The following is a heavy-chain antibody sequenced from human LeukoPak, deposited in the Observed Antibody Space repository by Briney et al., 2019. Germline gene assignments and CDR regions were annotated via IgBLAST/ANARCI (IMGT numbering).Heavy chain of an antibody. CDR3: ARERGAARRSLDY. V-gene: IGHV3-74*01. D-gene: IGHD6-6*01. CDR2: INSDGSST. CDR1: GFTFSSYW. J-gene: IGHJ4*02. Sequence: GGSLRLSCAATGFTFSSYWMHWVRQAPGKGLVWVSRINSDGSSTSYADSVKGRFTISRDNAKNTLYLQMNSLRAEDTAVYYCARERGAARRSLDYWGQGTLVTVSS.